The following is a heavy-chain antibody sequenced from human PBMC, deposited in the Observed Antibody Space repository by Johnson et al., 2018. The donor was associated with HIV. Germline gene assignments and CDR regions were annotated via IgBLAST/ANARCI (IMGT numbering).Heavy chain of an antibody. D-gene: IGHD6-13*01. CDR3: AKGGTWLVAAAGTWSAFDI. CDR1: GFPFSSYG. Sequence: QVQLVESGGGVVQPGRSLRLSCAASGFPFSSYGMHWVRQAPGKGLEWVAVTSYDGSNKYYADSVKGRLTISRDNSKNTLYLQMNSLRAEDTAVYYWAKGGTWLVAAAGTWSAFDIWGQGTMVTVAS. J-gene: IGHJ3*02. CDR2: TSYDGSNK. V-gene: IGHV3-30*18.